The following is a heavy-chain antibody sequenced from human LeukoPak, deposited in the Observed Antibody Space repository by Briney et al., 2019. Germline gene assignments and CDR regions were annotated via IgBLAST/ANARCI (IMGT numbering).Heavy chain of an antibody. D-gene: IGHD6-6*01. CDR3: ARDPLAARMGAYYYYYYMGV. Sequence: GRSLRLSCAASGFTFSSYAMHWVRQAPGKGLEWVAVISYDGSNKYYADSVKGRFTISRDNSKNTLYLQMNSLRAEDTAVYYCARDPLAARMGAYYYYYYMGVWGKGTTVTVSS. J-gene: IGHJ6*03. CDR2: ISYDGSNK. V-gene: IGHV3-30*04. CDR1: GFTFSSYA.